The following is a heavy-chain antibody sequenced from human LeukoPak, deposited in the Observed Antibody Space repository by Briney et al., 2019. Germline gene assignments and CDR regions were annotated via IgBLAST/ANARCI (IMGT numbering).Heavy chain of an antibody. J-gene: IGHJ4*02. V-gene: IGHV4-59*01. CDR2: FYYSGST. Sequence: PSETLSLTCTVSGGSINSYYWSWIRQPPGKGLEWIGCFYYSGSTNYNPSLKSRVTISVDTSKNQFSLKLSSVTAVDTAVYYCALGGLRFDYWGQGTLVTVSS. CDR1: GGSINSYY. CDR3: ALGGLRFDY. D-gene: IGHD5-12*01.